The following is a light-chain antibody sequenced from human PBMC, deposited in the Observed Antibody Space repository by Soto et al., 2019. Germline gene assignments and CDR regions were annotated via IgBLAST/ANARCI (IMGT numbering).Light chain of an antibody. CDR3: QGSYGTSFT. V-gene: IGKV1-39*01. J-gene: IGKJ3*01. CDR1: QRISDN. Sequence: DIQLTQFPSSLSASVGDRVSMTCRTSQRISDNLHWYQQKPGKAPNLLIYVASNLESGVPSRFRGGGSGTEFTLTITSLEPEVFATYYCQGSYGTSFTFGPGTRVDMK. CDR2: VAS.